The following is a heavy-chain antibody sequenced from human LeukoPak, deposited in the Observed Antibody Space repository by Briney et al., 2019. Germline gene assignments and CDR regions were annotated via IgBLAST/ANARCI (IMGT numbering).Heavy chain of an antibody. J-gene: IGHJ4*02. D-gene: IGHD4-11*01. CDR1: GYTFTSYD. V-gene: IGHV1-8*01. CDR3: ARGSYDYSTRGVDY. Sequence: ASVKVSCKASGYTFTSYDINWVRQATGQGLEWMGWMNTNSGNTGYAQKFQGRVTMTRNTSISTAYMELSSLRSEDTAVYYCARGSYDYSTRGVDYWGQGTLVTVS. CDR2: MNTNSGNT.